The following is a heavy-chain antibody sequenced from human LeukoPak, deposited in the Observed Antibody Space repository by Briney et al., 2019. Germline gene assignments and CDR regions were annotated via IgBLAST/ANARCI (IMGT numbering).Heavy chain of an antibody. CDR2: ISSSSSYI. J-gene: IGHJ4*02. Sequence: GGSLRLSCAASGFTFSSYSMNWVRQAPEKGLEWVSSISSSSSYIYYADSVKGRFTISRDNAKNSLYLQMNSLRAEDTAVYYCARDSFGGYVPFDYWGQGTLVTVSS. V-gene: IGHV3-21*01. D-gene: IGHD5-12*01. CDR3: ARDSFGGYVPFDY. CDR1: GFTFSSYS.